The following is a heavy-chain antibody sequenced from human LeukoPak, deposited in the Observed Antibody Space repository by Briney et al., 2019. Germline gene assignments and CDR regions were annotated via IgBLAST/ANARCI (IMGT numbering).Heavy chain of an antibody. V-gene: IGHV3-30-3*01. CDR2: ISYDGSNK. CDR1: GFTFSSYA. Sequence: GGSLRLSCAASGFTFSSYAMHWVRQAPGKGLEWVAVISYDGSNKYYADSVKGRFTISRDNSKNTLYLQMNSLRAEDTAVYYCARVFSLATTVTTDYWGQGTLVTVSS. D-gene: IGHD4-11*01. J-gene: IGHJ4*02. CDR3: ARVFSLATTVTTDY.